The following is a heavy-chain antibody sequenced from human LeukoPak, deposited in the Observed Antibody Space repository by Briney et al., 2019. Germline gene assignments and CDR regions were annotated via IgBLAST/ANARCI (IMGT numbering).Heavy chain of an antibody. CDR3: ARDHSSWYDHNWFDP. D-gene: IGHD6-13*01. V-gene: IGHV3-21*01. J-gene: IGHJ5*02. CDR1: GFTFSSYS. Sequence: GGSLRLSCAASGFTFSSYSMNWVRQAPGKGLEWVSSISSSSNYIYYADSVKGRFTISRDNAKNSLYLQMNSLRAEDTAVYYCARDHSSWYDHNWFDPWGQGTLVTVSS. CDR2: ISSSSNYI.